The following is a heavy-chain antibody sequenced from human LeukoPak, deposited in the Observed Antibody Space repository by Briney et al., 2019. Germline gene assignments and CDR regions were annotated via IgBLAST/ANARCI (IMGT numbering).Heavy chain of an antibody. J-gene: IGHJ3*02. CDR3: ARDPRYCTNGVCLVDAFDI. CDR1: GGSFSSYY. V-gene: IGHV4-59*01. Sequence: SETLSLTCAVYGGSFSSYYWSWIRQPPGKGLEWIGYIYYSGSTNYNPSLKSRVTISVDTSKNQFSLKLSSVTAADTAVYYCARDPRYCTNGVCLVDAFDIWGQGTMVTVSS. CDR2: IYYSGST. D-gene: IGHD2-8*01.